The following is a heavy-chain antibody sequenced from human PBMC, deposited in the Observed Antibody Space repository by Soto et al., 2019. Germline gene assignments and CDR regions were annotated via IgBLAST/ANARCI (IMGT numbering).Heavy chain of an antibody. CDR1: GGSISSGGYS. CDR2: IYHSGST. V-gene: IGHV4-30-2*01. CDR3: ARVSRDGYNEY. Sequence: SETLSLTCTVSGGSISSGGYSWGWIRQPPGKGLEWIGYIYHSGSTYYNPSLKSRVTISVDRSKNQFSLKLSSVTAADTAVYYCARVSRDGYNEYWGQGTLVTVSS. D-gene: IGHD5-12*01. J-gene: IGHJ4*02.